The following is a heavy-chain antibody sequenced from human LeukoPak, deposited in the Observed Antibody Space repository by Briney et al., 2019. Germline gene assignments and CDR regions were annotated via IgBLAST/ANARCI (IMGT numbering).Heavy chain of an antibody. CDR2: INRDGSST. J-gene: IGHJ4*02. Sequence: PGGALRLSCASSGFTFSSYWMHWVRQAPGKGRVWVSRINRDGSSTSYADSVTGRLTISRDNAKNTLYMQMTSLRAEDTAVYYCARADSSGYSLLDYWGQGTLVTVSS. CDR1: GFTFSSYW. V-gene: IGHV3-74*01. CDR3: ARADSSGYSLLDY. D-gene: IGHD3-22*01.